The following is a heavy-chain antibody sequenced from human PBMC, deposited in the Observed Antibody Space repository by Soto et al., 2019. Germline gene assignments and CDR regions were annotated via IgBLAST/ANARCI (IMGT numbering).Heavy chain of an antibody. CDR2: IYHSGST. D-gene: IGHD2-2*01. CDR3: ARQVPAAKHYYYYYMDV. J-gene: IGHJ6*03. V-gene: IGHV4-4*02. Sequence: QVQLQESGPGLVKPSGTLSLTCAVSSGSISSSNWWSWVRQPPGKGLEWIGEIYHSGSTNYNPSLKGRVTISVDKSKNQFSLKLSSVTAADTAVYYCARQVPAAKHYYYYYMDVWGKGTTVTVSS. CDR1: SGSISSSNW.